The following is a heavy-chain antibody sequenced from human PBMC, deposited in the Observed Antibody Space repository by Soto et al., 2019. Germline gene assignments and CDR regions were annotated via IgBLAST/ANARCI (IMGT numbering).Heavy chain of an antibody. CDR1: GFNFNNAW. V-gene: IGHV3-72*01. Sequence: GGSLRLSCAASGFNFNNAWMSWVRQAPGKGLEWVGRTRNKAKSFTTDYAASVKGRFTISRDNSKDSLYLQMNSLKAEDTAVYYCACVNVLTGYMLAYWGQGTLVTVSS. J-gene: IGHJ4*02. CDR2: TRNKAKSFTT. CDR3: ACVNVLTGYMLAY. D-gene: IGHD3-9*01.